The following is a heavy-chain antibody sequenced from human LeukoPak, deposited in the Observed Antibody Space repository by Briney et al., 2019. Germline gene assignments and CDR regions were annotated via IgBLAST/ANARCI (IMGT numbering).Heavy chain of an antibody. CDR1: GFTFSSYS. V-gene: IGHV3-21*01. J-gene: IGHJ5*02. CDR3: ARAPSSSWYNWFNP. D-gene: IGHD6-13*01. Sequence: PGGSLRLSCAASGFTFSSYSMNWVRQAPGKGPEWVSSISSSSSYIYYADSVKGRFTISRDNAKNSLYMQMNSLRAEDTAVYYCARAPSSSWYNWFNPWGQGTLVTVSS. CDR2: ISSSSSYI.